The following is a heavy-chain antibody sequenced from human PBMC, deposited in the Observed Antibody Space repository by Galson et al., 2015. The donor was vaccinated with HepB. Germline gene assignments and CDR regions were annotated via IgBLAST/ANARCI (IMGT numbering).Heavy chain of an antibody. CDR1: GGTFSSYA. V-gene: IGHV1-69*04. Sequence: SVKVSCKASGGTFSSYAISWVRQAPGQGLEWMGRIIPILGIANYAQKFQGRVTITADKSTSTAYMELSSLRSEDTAVYYCARSIAAAGTGYDAFDIWGQGTMVTVSS. J-gene: IGHJ3*02. CDR2: IIPILGIA. CDR3: ARSIAAAGTGYDAFDI. D-gene: IGHD6-13*01.